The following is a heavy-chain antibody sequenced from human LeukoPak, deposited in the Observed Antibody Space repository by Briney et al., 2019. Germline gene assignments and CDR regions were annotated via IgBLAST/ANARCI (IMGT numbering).Heavy chain of an antibody. J-gene: IGHJ4*02. CDR1: GYTLTGYH. V-gene: IGHV1-2*02. CDR3: ARGFSNTFGY. D-gene: IGHD4-11*01. Sequence: ASVKVSRKASGYTLTGYHMHWVRQAPGQGLEWMGWINPKSGGTNYAQNFQGRVTMTRDTSISTAYMELRSLRSDDTAVYYCARGFSNTFGYWGQGTLVTVSS. CDR2: INPKSGGT.